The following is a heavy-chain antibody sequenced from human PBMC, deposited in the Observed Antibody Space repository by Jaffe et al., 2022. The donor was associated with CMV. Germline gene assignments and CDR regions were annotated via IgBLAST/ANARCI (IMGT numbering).Heavy chain of an antibody. V-gene: IGHV1-18*04. CDR1: GYTFTSYG. CDR3: ARERYGWWELLPDYYYYYMDV. D-gene: IGHD1-26*01. CDR2: ISAYNGNT. Sequence: QVQLVQSGAEVKKPGASVKVSCKASGYTFTSYGISWVRQAPGQGLEWMGWISAYNGNTNYAQKLQGRVTMTTDTSTSTAYMELRSLRSDDTAVYYCARERYGWWELLPDYYYYYMDVWGKGTTVTVSS. J-gene: IGHJ6*03.